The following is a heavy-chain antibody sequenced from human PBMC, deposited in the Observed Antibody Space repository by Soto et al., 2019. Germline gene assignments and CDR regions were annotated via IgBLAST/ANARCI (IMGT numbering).Heavy chain of an antibody. CDR3: ARHLTYCSAGSCYSDFPYYGMDV. Sequence: SETLSLTCTVSGASISSYYWSWIRQPPGKGLEWIGYIYDSGSTNYNPSLKSRVTISVDTSKNQFSLNLSSVTAADTAVYYCARHLTYCSAGSCYSDFPYYGMDVWGQGTTVTVSS. V-gene: IGHV4-59*08. D-gene: IGHD2-15*01. CDR1: GASISSYY. J-gene: IGHJ6*02. CDR2: IYDSGST.